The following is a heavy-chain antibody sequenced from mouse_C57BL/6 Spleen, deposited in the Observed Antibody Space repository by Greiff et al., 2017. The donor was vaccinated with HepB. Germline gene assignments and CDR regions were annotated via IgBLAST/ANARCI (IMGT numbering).Heavy chain of an antibody. Sequence: LVKPGASVKISCKASGYTFTDYYMNWVKQSHGKSLEWIGDINPNNGGTSYNQKFKGKATLTVDKSSSTAYMELRSLTSEDSAVYYCARGRTGTRRFDYWGQGTTLTVSS. CDR3: ARGRTGTRRFDY. V-gene: IGHV1-26*01. J-gene: IGHJ2*01. D-gene: IGHD4-1*01. CDR2: INPNNGGT. CDR1: GYTFTDYY.